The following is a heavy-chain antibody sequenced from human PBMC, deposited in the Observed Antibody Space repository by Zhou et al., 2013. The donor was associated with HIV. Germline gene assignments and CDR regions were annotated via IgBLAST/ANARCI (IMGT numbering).Heavy chain of an antibody. Sequence: QVQLVQSGAEVKKPGSSVKVSCKASGGTFSSYAISWVRQAPGQGLEWMGGIIPIFGTANYAQKFQGRVTITTDESTSTAYMELSSLRSEDTAVYYCARGGASTSYRLMRYGPFDYWGQGNPGHRLL. CDR1: GGTFSSYA. CDR3: ARGGASTSYRLMRYGPFDY. CDR2: IIPIFGTA. V-gene: IGHV1-69*05. D-gene: IGHD2-2*01. J-gene: IGHJ4*02.